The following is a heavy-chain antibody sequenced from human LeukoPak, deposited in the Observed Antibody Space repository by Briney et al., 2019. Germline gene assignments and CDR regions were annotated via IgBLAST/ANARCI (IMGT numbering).Heavy chain of an antibody. CDR1: GFTFYDYG. D-gene: IGHD5-12*01. J-gene: IGHJ4*02. CDR3: AKDFGRATIWNY. CDR2: ISGSGLST. Sequence: GGSLRLSCAASGFTFYDYGMTWVRQAPGKGLEWVSTISGSGLSTYYADSVKGRFTISRDNSKNTLYLQMNSLRAEDTAVYYCAKDFGRATIWNYWGQGTLVTVSS. V-gene: IGHV3-23*01.